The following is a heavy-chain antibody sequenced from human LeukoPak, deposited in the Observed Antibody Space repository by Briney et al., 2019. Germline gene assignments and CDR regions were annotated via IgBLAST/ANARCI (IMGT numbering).Heavy chain of an antibody. CDR2: IIPIFGTA. J-gene: IGHJ4*02. Sequence: SVKVSCKASGGTFSSYAISWVRQAPGQGLEWMGGIIPIFGTANYAQKFQGRVTITADESTSTAYMELSSLRSEDTAVYYCARGAPGSSGWYGYWGQGTLDTVSS. D-gene: IGHD6-19*01. CDR3: ARGAPGSSGWYGY. V-gene: IGHV1-69*13. CDR1: GGTFSSYA.